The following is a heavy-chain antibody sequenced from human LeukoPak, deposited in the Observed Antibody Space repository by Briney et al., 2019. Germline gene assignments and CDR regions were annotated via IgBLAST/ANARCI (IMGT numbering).Heavy chain of an antibody. J-gene: IGHJ4*02. CDR1: VDSFSNYY. Sequence: SSETLSLTCAVYVDSFSNYYWNWIRQTPGKGLEWIGEVNESGGTNINPSLKSRVTISVDTSKNQFSLKLSSVTAADTAVYYCARNGRDGYNWGYFDYWGQGTLVTVSS. CDR2: VNESGGT. D-gene: IGHD5-24*01. CDR3: ARNGRDGYNWGYFDY. V-gene: IGHV4-34*01.